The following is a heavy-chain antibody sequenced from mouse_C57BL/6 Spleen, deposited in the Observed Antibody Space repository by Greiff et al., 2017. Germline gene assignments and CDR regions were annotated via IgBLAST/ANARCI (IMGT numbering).Heavy chain of an antibody. CDR1: GFSLTTSGMG. J-gene: IGHJ4*01. CDR2: IYWDDDK. CDR3: ARREDWDGAMDY. D-gene: IGHD4-1*01. Sequence: QVTLKESGPGILQSSQTLSLTCSFSGFSLTTSGMGVSWIRQPSGKGLEWLAHIYWDDDKRYNPSPKSRLTISTDTSRNQVFLKITSVDTADTATYYCARREDWDGAMDYWGQGTSVTVSS. V-gene: IGHV8-12*01.